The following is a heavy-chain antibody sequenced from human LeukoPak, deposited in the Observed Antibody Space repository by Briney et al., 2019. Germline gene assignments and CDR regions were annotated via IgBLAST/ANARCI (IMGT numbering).Heavy chain of an antibody. J-gene: IGHJ4*02. CDR2: ISDSGGRT. D-gene: IGHD1-7*01. CDR3: VGTIAYRGSEY. CDR1: GFPFSSYA. V-gene: IGHV3-23*01. Sequence: GGSLRLSCAASGFPFSSYAMSWVRQAPGKGLEWVSVISDSGGRTYSAASVKGRFTVSRDNAKNTVYLQMNNLRAEDTAVYYCVGTIAYRGSEYWGQGALVTVSS.